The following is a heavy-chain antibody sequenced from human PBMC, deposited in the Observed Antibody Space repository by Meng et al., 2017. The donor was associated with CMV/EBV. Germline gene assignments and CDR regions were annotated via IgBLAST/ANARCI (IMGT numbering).Heavy chain of an antibody. J-gene: IGHJ4*02. D-gene: IGHD3-3*01. CDR2: IYYSGST. V-gene: IGHV4-30-4*02. CDR1: GGSISSSDYY. Sequence: QRQLQEEVPGRVKPSDAPSLSCTVSGGSISSSDYYWSWIRQPPGKGLEWIGYIYYSGSTYYNPSLKSRVTISVDTSKNQFSLKLSSVTAADTAVYYCARDNRRGGVDYWGQGTLVTVSS. CDR3: ARDNRRGGVDY.